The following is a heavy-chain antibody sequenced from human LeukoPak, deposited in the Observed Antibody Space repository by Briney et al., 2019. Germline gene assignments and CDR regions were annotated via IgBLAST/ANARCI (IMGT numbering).Heavy chain of an antibody. CDR3: AKLDV. CDR2: ISYDGSIK. CDR1: GFTFSSTG. Sequence: GGSLRLSCAASGFTFSSTGMHWVRQAPGKGLEWVSFISYDGSIKYYAGSVRGRFSISRDNSKNTLYLQMNSLRAEDTAVYYCAKLDVWGQGTTVTVSS. J-gene: IGHJ6*02. V-gene: IGHV3-30*18.